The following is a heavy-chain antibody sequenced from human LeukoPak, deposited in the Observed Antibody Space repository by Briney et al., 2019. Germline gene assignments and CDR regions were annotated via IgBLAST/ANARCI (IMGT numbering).Heavy chain of an antibody. Sequence: GGSLRLSCAASGFTFSSYSMNWVRQAPGKGLEWVSSISSSSSYIYYADSVKGRITISRDNAKNSLYLQMNSLRAEDTAVYYCARDLAVAGNYWGQGTLVTVSS. CDR1: GFTFSSYS. CDR3: ARDLAVAGNY. J-gene: IGHJ4*02. CDR2: ISSSSSYI. V-gene: IGHV3-21*01. D-gene: IGHD6-19*01.